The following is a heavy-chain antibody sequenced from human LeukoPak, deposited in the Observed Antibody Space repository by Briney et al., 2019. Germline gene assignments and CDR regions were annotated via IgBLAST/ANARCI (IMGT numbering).Heavy chain of an antibody. J-gene: IGHJ3*02. CDR3: ARVLTRRMGAFDI. Sequence: GGSLRLSCAASGFTFSSYWMSWVRQAPGKGLEWVANIKQDGSEKYYVDSVKGRFTISRDNAKNSLYLQMNSLRAEDTAVYYCARVLTRRMGAFDIWGQGTMVIVSS. CDR1: GFTFSSYW. D-gene: IGHD2-21*02. V-gene: IGHV3-7*01. CDR2: IKQDGSEK.